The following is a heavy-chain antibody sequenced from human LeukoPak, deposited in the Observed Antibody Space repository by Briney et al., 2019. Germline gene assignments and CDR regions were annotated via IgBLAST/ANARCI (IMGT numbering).Heavy chain of an antibody. CDR1: GYTFTGYY. CDR2: INPNSGGT. CDR3: ARGDVITSAFDI. J-gene: IGHJ3*02. Sequence: ASVKVSCKASGYTFTGYYMHWVRQAPGQGLEWMGWINPNSGGTNYAQKFQGRVTMTTDTSISTVYMELSRLKSDDTAVYYCARGDVITSAFDIWGQGTMVTVSS. V-gene: IGHV1-2*02. D-gene: IGHD3-22*01.